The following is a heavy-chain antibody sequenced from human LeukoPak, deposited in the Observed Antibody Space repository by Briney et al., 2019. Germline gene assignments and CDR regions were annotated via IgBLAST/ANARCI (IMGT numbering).Heavy chain of an antibody. CDR2: IYRDGTT. CDR1: GFTVSSSY. V-gene: IGHV3-53*01. Sequence: GGSLRLSCAASGFTVSSSYMNWVRQVPGKGLELVSVIYRDGTTYYADSVKGRFTISRDNSKNTLYLQMNSLRAEDTAMYYCARNKRMTPNDAFDIWGQGTVVTVSS. CDR3: ARNKRMTPNDAFDI. J-gene: IGHJ3*02. D-gene: IGHD2-15*01.